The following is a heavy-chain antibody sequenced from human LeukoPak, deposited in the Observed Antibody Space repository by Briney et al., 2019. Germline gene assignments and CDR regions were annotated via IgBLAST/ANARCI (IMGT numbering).Heavy chain of an antibody. CDR2: IYYSGST. Sequence: SETLSLTCTVSGGSISSGGYYWSWIRQPPRKGLEWSGYIYYSGSTYYNPSLKSRVTISVDTYKNQFSLQLSSGTAADTAVYYCARGLMMAVAGRGEFHYWGQGTLVTVSS. J-gene: IGHJ4*02. CDR1: GGSISSGGYY. CDR3: ARGLMMAVAGRGEFHY. D-gene: IGHD6-13*01. V-gene: IGHV4-31*03.